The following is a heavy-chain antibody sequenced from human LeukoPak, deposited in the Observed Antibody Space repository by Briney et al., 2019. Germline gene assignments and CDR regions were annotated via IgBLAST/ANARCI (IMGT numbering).Heavy chain of an antibody. D-gene: IGHD2-21*01. CDR3: AKGRYPGIARFDY. J-gene: IGHJ4*02. CDR2: ISGSGGST. V-gene: IGHV3-23*01. CDR1: GFTFSSYA. Sequence: AGGSLRLSCAASGFTFSSYAMSWVRQAPGKGLEWVSAISGSGGSTYYADSVKGRFTISRDNSKNTLYLQMNSLRAEDTAVYYCAKGRYPGIARFDYWGQGTLVTVSS.